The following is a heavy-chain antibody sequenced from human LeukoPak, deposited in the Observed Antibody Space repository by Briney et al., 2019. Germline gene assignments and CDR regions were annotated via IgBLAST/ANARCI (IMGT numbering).Heavy chain of an antibody. Sequence: SETLSLTCTVSGGSISSYYWSWIRQPPGKGLEWIGYIYYSGSTNYNPSLKSRITMSIDTSKNQFSLKLSSVTAADTAVYFCARDRGWRYSGTYDYWGQGTLVTVSS. J-gene: IGHJ4*02. CDR2: IYYSGST. V-gene: IGHV4-59*12. D-gene: IGHD1-26*01. CDR1: GGSISSYY. CDR3: ARDRGWRYSGTYDY.